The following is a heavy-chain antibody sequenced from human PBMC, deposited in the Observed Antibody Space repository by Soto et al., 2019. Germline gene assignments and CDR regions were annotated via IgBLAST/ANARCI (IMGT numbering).Heavy chain of an antibody. CDR2: ISSSSSYI. CDR1: GFTFSSYS. J-gene: IGHJ6*03. D-gene: IGHD3-10*01. CDR3: AREYYGSGSYLHYMDV. V-gene: IGHV3-21*01. Sequence: EVQLVESGGGLVKPGGSLRLSCAASGFTFSSYSMNWVRQAPGKGLEWVSSISSSSSYIYYADSVKGRFTISRDNAKNSLDRQMNSLRAEDTAVYYCAREYYGSGSYLHYMDVWGKGTTVTVSS.